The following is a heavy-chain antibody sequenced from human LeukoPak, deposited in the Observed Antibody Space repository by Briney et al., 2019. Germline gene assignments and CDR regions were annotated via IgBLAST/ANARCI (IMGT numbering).Heavy chain of an antibody. CDR2: IIPIFGTA. D-gene: IGHD5-18*01. CDR1: GGTFISYA. V-gene: IGHV1-69*13. J-gene: IGHJ5*02. CDR3: AACGYSYGFLWDNWFDP. Sequence: SVKVSCKASGGTFISYAISRVRQAPGQGLEWMGGIIPIFGTANYAQKFQGRVTITADESTSTAYMELNSLRSEDTAVYYCAACGYSYGFLWDNWFDPWGQGTLVTVSS.